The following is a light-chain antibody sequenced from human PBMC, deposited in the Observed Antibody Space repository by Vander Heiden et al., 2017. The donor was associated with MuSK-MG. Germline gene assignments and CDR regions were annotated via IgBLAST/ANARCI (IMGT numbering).Light chain of an antibody. Sequence: DIVLTQSPRTLSLSPGERATLSCRASQSVSSSYLDWYQQKPGQAPRLLIYGASSRATGIPDRFSGSGSGTDFTLTISRLEPEDFAVYYCQQYGSSPPYTFGQGTKLEIK. J-gene: IGKJ2*01. CDR1: QSVSSSY. V-gene: IGKV3-20*01. CDR3: QQYGSSPPYT. CDR2: GAS.